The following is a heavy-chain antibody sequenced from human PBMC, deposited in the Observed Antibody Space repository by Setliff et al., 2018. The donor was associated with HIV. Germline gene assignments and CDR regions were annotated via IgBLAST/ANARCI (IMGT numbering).Heavy chain of an antibody. J-gene: IGHJ4*02. CDR1: GFTFSNAW. Sequence: GGSLRLSCAASGFTFSNAWMNWIRQAPGQGLEWVSHISREASAVWYADSVKGRFTMSRDNGRNSVYLQMNGLRAEDTALYYCVRDHNWGFDNWGQGALVTVSS. CDR2: ISREASAV. D-gene: IGHD7-27*01. V-gene: IGHV3-48*01. CDR3: VRDHNWGFDN.